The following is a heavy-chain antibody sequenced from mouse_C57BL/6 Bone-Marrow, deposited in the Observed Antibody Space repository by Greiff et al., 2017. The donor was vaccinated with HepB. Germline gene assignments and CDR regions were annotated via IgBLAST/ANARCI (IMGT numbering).Heavy chain of an antibody. Sequence: QVQLKQSGAELVRPGTSVKLSCKTSGYTFTSYWMHWVKQRPGQGLEWIGVIDPSDSYTNYNQKFKGKATLTVDTSSSTAYMQLSSLTSEDSAVYYCARCYYGRGYWYFDVWGTGTTVTVSS. CDR1: GYTFTSYW. J-gene: IGHJ1*03. D-gene: IGHD1-1*01. CDR2: IDPSDSYT. V-gene: IGHV1-59*01. CDR3: ARCYYGRGYWYFDV.